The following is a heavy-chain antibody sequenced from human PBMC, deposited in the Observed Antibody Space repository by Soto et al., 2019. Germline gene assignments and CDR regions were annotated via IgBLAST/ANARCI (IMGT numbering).Heavy chain of an antibody. CDR3: ARVLEKCSGGSCYPYYYGMDV. J-gene: IGHJ6*02. CDR1: GFTFSSYW. Sequence: PGGSLRLSCAASGFTFSSYWMHWVRQAPGKGLVWVSRINSDGSSTSYADSVKGRFTISGDNAKNTLYLQMNSLRAEDTAVYYCARVLEKCSGGSCYPYYYGMDVWGQGTTVTVYS. D-gene: IGHD2-15*01. CDR2: INSDGSST. V-gene: IGHV3-74*01.